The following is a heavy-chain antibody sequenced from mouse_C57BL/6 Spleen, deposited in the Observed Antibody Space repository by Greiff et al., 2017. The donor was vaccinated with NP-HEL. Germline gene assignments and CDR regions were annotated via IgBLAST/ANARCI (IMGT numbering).Heavy chain of an antibody. CDR3: TGARGFAY. V-gene: IGHV6-3*01. Sequence: EVQLQESGGGLVQPGGSMKLSCVASGFTFSNYWMNWVRQSPEKGLEWVAQIRLKSDNYATHYAESVKGRFTISRDDSKSSVYLQMNNLRAEDTGIYYCTGARGFAYWGQGTLVTVSA. CDR2: IRLKSDNYAT. D-gene: IGHD3-3*01. J-gene: IGHJ3*01. CDR1: GFTFSNYW.